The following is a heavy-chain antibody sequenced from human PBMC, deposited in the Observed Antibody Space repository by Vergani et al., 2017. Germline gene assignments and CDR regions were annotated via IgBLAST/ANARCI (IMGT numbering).Heavy chain of an antibody. CDR1: GGSISSYY. D-gene: IGHD3-22*01. J-gene: IGHJ4*02. CDR2: IYYSGST. V-gene: IGHV4-59*01. Sequence: QVQLQESGPGLVKPSETLSLTCTVSGGSISSYYWSWIRQPPGKGLEWIGYIYYSGSTNYNPSLKSRVTISVDTSKNQFSLKLSSVPAADTAVYYCARASYYYDSSGYDYWGQGTLVTVSS. CDR3: ARASYYYDSSGYDY.